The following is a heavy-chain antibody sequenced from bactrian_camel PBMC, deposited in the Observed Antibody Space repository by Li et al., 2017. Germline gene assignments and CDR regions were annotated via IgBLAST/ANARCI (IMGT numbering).Heavy chain of an antibody. V-gene: IGHV3S53*01. J-gene: IGHJ4*01. CDR2: IDTDGST. D-gene: IGHD1*01. CDR3: AADQYAFNLGNAYRY. CDR1: GYTDSVNV. Sequence: VQLVESGAGSVEAGGSVRLSCTASGYTDSVNVMGWWRQAAGKEREGVATIDTDGSTRYADSVKGRFTLSKDNAKNTLYLQMNSLKPEDSAMYYCAADQYAFNLGNAYRYWGQGTQVTVS.